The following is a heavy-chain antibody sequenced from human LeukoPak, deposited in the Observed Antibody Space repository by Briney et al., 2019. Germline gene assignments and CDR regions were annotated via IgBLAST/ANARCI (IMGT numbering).Heavy chain of an antibody. J-gene: IGHJ5*02. CDR1: GYTFTSYD. D-gene: IGHD6-6*01. V-gene: IGHV1-8*03. Sequence: ASVKVSCKASGYTFTSYDINWVRQAPGQGLEWMGWMNPNSGNTGYAQKFQGRVTITRNTSISTAYMELSSLRSEDTAVYYCARGRGIAARRRALVNWFDPWGQGTLVTVSS. CDR3: ARGRGIAARRRALVNWFDP. CDR2: MNPNSGNT.